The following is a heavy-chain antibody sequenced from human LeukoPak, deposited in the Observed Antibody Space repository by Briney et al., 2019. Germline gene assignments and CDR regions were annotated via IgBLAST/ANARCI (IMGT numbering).Heavy chain of an antibody. CDR3: ARDLRRFAAYYFDY. V-gene: IGHV3-30-3*01. D-gene: IGHD5/OR15-5a*01. CDR1: GFTFSDYN. Sequence: PGGSLRLSCAASGFTFSDYNMHWVRQAPGKGLDWVALMSPDGNKKYYADSVKGRFTISRDNSKNTLYLQTNSLRAEDTAVYYCARDLRRFAAYYFDYWGQGTLVSVSS. J-gene: IGHJ4*02. CDR2: MSPDGNKK.